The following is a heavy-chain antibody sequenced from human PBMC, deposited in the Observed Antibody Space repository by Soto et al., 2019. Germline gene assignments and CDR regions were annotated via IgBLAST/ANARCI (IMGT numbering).Heavy chain of an antibody. D-gene: IGHD2-2*01. Sequence: QVQLVQSGAEVKKPGSSVKVSCKASGGTFSSYAISWVRQAPGQGLEWMGGIIPISDTTNYAQKFQGRVTITADESTSTAYMELSSLRSEATAVYNCARSQGSSTSLEIYYYYYCGMDVWGQGTTVTVSS. J-gene: IGHJ6*02. CDR1: GGTFSSYA. CDR3: ARSQGSSTSLEIYYYYYCGMDV. V-gene: IGHV1-69*01. CDR2: IIPISDTT.